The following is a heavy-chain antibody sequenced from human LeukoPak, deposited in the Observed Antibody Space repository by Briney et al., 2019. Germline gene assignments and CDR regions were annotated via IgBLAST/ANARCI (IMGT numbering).Heavy chain of an antibody. Sequence: SETLSLTCAVYGGSFSGYYWSWIRQPPGKGLEWIGEINHSGSTNYNPSLKSRVTISVDTSKNQLSLKLSSVTAADTAVYYCARGLYDFWSGTLFDYWGQGTLVTVSS. J-gene: IGHJ4*02. CDR1: GGSFSGYY. V-gene: IGHV4-34*01. D-gene: IGHD3-3*01. CDR3: ARGLYDFWSGTLFDY. CDR2: INHSGST.